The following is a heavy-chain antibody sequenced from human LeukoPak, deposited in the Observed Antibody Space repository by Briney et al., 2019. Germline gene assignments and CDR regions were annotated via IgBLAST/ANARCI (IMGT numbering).Heavy chain of an antibody. CDR3: ARVPGESYSGYYFDY. CDR1: GFTFSSYS. Sequence: GGSLRLSCAASGFTFSSYSMNWVRQAPGKGLEWVSSISSSSSYIYYADSVKGRFTISRDNSKNTLYLQMNSLRAEDTAVYYCARVPGESYSGYYFDYWGQGTLVTVSS. J-gene: IGHJ4*02. CDR2: ISSSSSYI. V-gene: IGHV3-21*04. D-gene: IGHD1-26*01.